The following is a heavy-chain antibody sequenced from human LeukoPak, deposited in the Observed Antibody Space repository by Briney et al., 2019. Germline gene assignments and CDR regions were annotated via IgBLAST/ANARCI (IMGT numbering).Heavy chain of an antibody. CDR1: GYIFTDYY. Sequence: ASAKVSCKASGYIFTDYYIHWVRQAPAQGLEWMGRINPKTGGADDAQDFQGRVTMTRDTSINTVYMELGSLRSDDTAVYYCSRDLASTPHWEFDYWGQGTPVTVSP. D-gene: IGHD7-27*01. V-gene: IGHV1-2*06. CDR3: SRDLASTPHWEFDY. J-gene: IGHJ4*02. CDR2: INPKTGGA.